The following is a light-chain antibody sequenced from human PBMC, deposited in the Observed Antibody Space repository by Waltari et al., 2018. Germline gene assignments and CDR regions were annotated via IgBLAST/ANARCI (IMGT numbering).Light chain of an antibody. V-gene: IGKV3-11*01. CDR2: DTS. CDR1: QSVRGY. Sequence: ELVLTQSPATLSLSPGERVTLSCRASQSVRGYIAWYQQKPGQAPRLLIYDTSNRATGLPARFSGSGSGTDFTLTISSLEPEDFAVYYCQHRGHWPPDATFGHGTKVDIK. CDR3: QHRGHWPPDAT. J-gene: IGKJ3*01.